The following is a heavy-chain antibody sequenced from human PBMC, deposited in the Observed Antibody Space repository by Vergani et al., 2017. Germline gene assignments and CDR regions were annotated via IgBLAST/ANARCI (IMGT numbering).Heavy chain of an antibody. CDR2: INHSGST. CDR3: ARGTTYNWNYLPAFYMDV. V-gene: IGHV4-34*01. D-gene: IGHD1-7*01. J-gene: IGHJ6*03. CDR1: GGSFSGYY. Sequence: QVQLQQWGAGLLKPSETLSLTCAVYGGSFSGYYWSWIRQPPGKGLEWIGEINHSGSTNYNPSLKSRVTISVDTSKNQFSLKLSSVTAADTAVYYCARGTTYNWNYLPAFYMDVWSKGTTVTVSS.